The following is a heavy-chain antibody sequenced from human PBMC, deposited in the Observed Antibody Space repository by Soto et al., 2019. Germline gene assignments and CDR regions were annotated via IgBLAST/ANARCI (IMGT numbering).Heavy chain of an antibody. D-gene: IGHD3-10*01. CDR1: GGSFSDYY. CDR2: INHSGST. V-gene: IGHV4-34*01. J-gene: IGHJ3*01. CDR3: ARRVRGVNDAFNL. Sequence: SETLSLTCSVYGGSFSDYYWSWIRQPPGKGLEWIGEINHSGSTNYNPSLKSRVTMSVDTSKNQFSLKLSSVTAADTAVYYCARRVRGVNDAFNLWGQGTMVTVSS.